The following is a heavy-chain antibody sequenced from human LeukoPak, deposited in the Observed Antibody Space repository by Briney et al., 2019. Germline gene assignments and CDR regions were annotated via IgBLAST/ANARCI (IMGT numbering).Heavy chain of an antibody. D-gene: IGHD5-24*01. V-gene: IGHV3-53*01. Sequence: PGGSLRLSCAASGFSVSSNYMSWVRQAPGKGLEWVSVIRSGGNAEHADSVKGRFTISRDNSKNTLYLQMNSLRADETAVYYCAKEFSFRDGYNHGFDNWGQGTLVTVSS. CDR1: GFSVSSNY. CDR3: AKEFSFRDGYNHGFDN. J-gene: IGHJ4*02. CDR2: IRSGGNA.